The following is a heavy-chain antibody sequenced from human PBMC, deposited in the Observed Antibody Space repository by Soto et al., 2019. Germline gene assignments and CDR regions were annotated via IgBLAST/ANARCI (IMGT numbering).Heavy chain of an antibody. CDR3: AKDRGRYRSGWYALDY. CDR1: GFTFSSYG. J-gene: IGHJ4*02. D-gene: IGHD6-19*01. Sequence: GGSLRLSCAASGFTFSSYGMHWVRQAPGKGLEWVAVISYDGSNKYYADSVKGRFTISRDNSKNTLYLQMNSLRAEDTAVYYCAKDRGRYRSGWYALDYWGQGTLVTVSS. CDR2: ISYDGSNK. V-gene: IGHV3-30*18.